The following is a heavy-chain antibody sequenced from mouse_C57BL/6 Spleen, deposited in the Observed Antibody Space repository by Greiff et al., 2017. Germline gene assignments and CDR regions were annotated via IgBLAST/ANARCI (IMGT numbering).Heavy chain of an antibody. Sequence: EVQLQQSGPELVKPGASVKISCKASGYSFTGYYMNWVKQSPGKSLEWIGEINPSTGGTTYNQKFKAKATLTVDKSSSTDYMQLKSLTSDDSAVYYCARSLDSAGYGDYWGQGTTLTVSS. CDR3: ARSLDSAGYGDY. CDR1: GYSFTGYY. D-gene: IGHD3-2*02. CDR2: INPSTGGT. J-gene: IGHJ2*01. V-gene: IGHV1-42*01.